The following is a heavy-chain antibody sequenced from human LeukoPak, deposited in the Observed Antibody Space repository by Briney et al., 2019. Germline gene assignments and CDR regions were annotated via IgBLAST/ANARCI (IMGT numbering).Heavy chain of an antibody. CDR3: ARDIVVVTANGREDDAFDI. CDR2: INAGNGNT. J-gene: IGHJ3*02. V-gene: IGHV1-3*01. D-gene: IGHD2-21*02. Sequence: ASVKVSCKASGNTFTSYAMHWVRQAPGQRLEWMGWINAGNGNTKYSQKFQGRVTITRDTSASTAYMELSSLRSEDTAVYYCARDIVVVTANGREDDAFDIWGQGTMVTVSS. CDR1: GNTFTSYA.